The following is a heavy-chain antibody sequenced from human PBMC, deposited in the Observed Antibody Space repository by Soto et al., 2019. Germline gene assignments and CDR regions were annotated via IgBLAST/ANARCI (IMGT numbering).Heavy chain of an antibody. CDR2: ISGSGGST. CDR1: GFTFSNYA. D-gene: IGHD6-13*01. V-gene: IGHV3-23*01. CDR3: VKQQMRDIRDVDY. Sequence: ESGGGLVQPGESLRLSCAVSGFTFSNYAMSWVRQVPGKGLEWVSTISGSGGSTYYADSVKGRFTISRDNSKNTLYLQMNGLRAEDTAVYYFVKQQMRDIRDVDYWGQGTLVTVSS. J-gene: IGHJ4*02.